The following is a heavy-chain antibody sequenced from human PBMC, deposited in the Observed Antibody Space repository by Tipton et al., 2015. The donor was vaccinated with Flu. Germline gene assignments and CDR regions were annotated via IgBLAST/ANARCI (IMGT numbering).Heavy chain of an antibody. Sequence: TLSLTCTVSGGSISSYYWSWIRQPPGKGLEWIGYIYYSGSTNYNPSLKSRVTISVDTSKNQFSLKPSSVTAADTAVYYCARGGDYGDYAPLDYWGQGTLVTVSS. V-gene: IGHV4-59*01. CDR3: ARGGDYGDYAPLDY. J-gene: IGHJ4*02. CDR1: GGSISSYY. D-gene: IGHD4-17*01. CDR2: IYYSGST.